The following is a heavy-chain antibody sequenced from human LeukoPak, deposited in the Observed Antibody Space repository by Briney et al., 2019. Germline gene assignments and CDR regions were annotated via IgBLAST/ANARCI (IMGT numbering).Heavy chain of an antibody. CDR1: GYTFTGYY. CDR3: ARDRRYCSSTSCYGWFDP. Sequence: GASVKVSCKASGYTFTGYYMHWVRQAPGQGLEWMGWINPNSGGTYYAQKFQGRVTMTRDTSISTAYMELSRLRSDDTAVYYCARDRRYCSSTSCYGWFDPWGQGTLVTVSS. D-gene: IGHD2-2*01. J-gene: IGHJ5*02. V-gene: IGHV1-2*02. CDR2: INPNSGGT.